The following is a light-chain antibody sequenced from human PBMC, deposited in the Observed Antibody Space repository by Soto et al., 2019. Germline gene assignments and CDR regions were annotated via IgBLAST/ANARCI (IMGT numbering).Light chain of an antibody. CDR2: KAS. Sequence: DIQMTQSPSTLPASVGDRVTITCRASQSIDGWLAWYQQKPGKAPKLLIYKASSLESGVPSRFSGSGFGTEFTLTISSLQPDDFATYHCQQYYSYSTFGQGTKVDSK. CDR1: QSIDGW. J-gene: IGKJ1*01. V-gene: IGKV1-5*03. CDR3: QQYYSYST.